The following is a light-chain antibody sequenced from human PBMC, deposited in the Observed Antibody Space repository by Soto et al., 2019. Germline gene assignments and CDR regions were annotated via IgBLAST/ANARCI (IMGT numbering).Light chain of an antibody. CDR1: DSDVGGYNY. CDR3: TSYSSSNTHVL. Sequence: QSVLTQPASVSGSPGQSITFSCTGTDSDVGGYNYVSWYQQHPGKAPKLMIFEVTNRPSGVSHRFSGSKSGNTASLTISGLQAADEADYYCTSYSSSNTHVLFGGGTKLTVL. J-gene: IGLJ2*01. V-gene: IGLV2-14*01. CDR2: EVT.